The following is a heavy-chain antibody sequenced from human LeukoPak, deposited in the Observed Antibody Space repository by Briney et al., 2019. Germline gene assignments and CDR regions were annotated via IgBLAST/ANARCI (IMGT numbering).Heavy chain of an antibody. CDR3: ARDFKMGFDY. V-gene: IGHV1-69*06. D-gene: IGHD2-8*01. CDR1: GGTFNNYS. CDR2: IIPIFGTA. J-gene: IGHJ4*02. Sequence: SVTVSCTASGGTFNNYSISWVRQAPGQGREGMGGIIPIFGTANYAQKFQGRVTITADKSTSTAYMELSSLRSEDTAVYYCARDFKMGFDYWGQGTLVTVSS.